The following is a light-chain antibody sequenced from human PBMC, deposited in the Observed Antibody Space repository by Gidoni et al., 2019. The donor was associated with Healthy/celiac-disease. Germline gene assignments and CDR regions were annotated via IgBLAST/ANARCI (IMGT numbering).Light chain of an antibody. CDR3: QAWDSSTYVV. V-gene: IGLV3-1*01. Sequence: SYELTPLPSVSVSPGQTARLTRSGDKLGDKYACWYQQNPGQSPVLVIYQDSKRPSGIPERFSGSNSGNTATLTISGTQAMDEADYYCQAWDSSTYVVFGGGTKLTVL. CDR2: QDS. J-gene: IGLJ2*01. CDR1: KLGDKY.